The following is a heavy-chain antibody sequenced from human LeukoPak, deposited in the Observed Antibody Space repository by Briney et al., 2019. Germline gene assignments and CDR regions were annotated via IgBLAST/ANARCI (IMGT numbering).Heavy chain of an antibody. D-gene: IGHD3-3*01. Sequence: SETLSLTCTVSGGSISSSSNYWGWVRQPPGKGLEWIGTVYSTGSTTYSNPSLKSRVTISVDTSKNQFSLKLSSVTAADTAVYYCARFARGDLYNWFDPWGQGTLVTVSS. J-gene: IGHJ5*02. CDR3: ARFARGDLYNWFDP. CDR2: VYSTGSTT. V-gene: IGHV4-39*01. CDR1: GGSISSSSNY.